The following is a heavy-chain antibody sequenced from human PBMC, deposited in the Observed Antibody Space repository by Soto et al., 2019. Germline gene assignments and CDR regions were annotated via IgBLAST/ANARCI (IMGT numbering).Heavy chain of an antibody. CDR3: ARGRYYYYGMDV. CDR1: GFTFSSYW. CDR2: INTDGGSA. Sequence: GGSLSLSCSASGFTFSSYWMHWVRQTPGKGLVWVSRINTDGGSASYADSVKGRFTISRDNAKNTLYLQMNSLRAEDTAVYYCARGRYYYYGMDVWGQGTTVTVSS. J-gene: IGHJ6*02. V-gene: IGHV3-74*01.